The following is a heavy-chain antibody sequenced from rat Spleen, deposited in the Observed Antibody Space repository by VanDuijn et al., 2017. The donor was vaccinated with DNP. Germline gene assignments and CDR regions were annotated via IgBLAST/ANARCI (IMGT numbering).Heavy chain of an antibody. CDR3: IRWNSGHFDY. CDR2: IGSDGYAP. D-gene: IGHD4-3*01. Sequence: EVQLVESGGGLVQPGRSLKLSCAASGFPFSDYNLAWVRQAPKKGLEWVAYIGSDGYAPYYGDSVKGRFAISRDNAKSTLYLQMNSLRSEDMATYYCIRWNSGHFDYWGQGVMVTVSS. V-gene: IGHV5-22*01. J-gene: IGHJ2*01. CDR1: GFPFSDYN.